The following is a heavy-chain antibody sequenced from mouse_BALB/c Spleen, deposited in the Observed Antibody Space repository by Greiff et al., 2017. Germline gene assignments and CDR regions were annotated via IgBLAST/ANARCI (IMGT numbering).Heavy chain of an antibody. D-gene: IGHD1-1*01. V-gene: IGHV1S135*01. CDR1: GYAFTSYN. CDR3: ARGGITTVVAPMDY. J-gene: IGHJ4*01. Sequence: LVESGPELVKPGASVKVSCKASGYAFTSYNMYWVKQSHGKSLEWIGYIDPYNGGTSYNQKFKGKATLTVDKSSSTAYMHLNSLTSEDSAVYYCARGGITTVVAPMDYWGQGTSVTVSS. CDR2: IDPYNGGT.